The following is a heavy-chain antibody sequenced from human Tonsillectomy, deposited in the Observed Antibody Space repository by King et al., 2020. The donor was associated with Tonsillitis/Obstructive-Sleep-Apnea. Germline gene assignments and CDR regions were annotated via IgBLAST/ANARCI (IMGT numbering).Heavy chain of an antibody. CDR1: GFTFSSYA. CDR3: ARDQGDCSGTSCSQVHYYCGLDV. Sequence: VQLVESGGGVVQPGRSLRLSCAASGFTFSSYAIHWVRQAPGKGLEWMALISYDGSNKYYADSVKGRFTISRDNSKNTLYLKVNSLRAEDTAVYYCARDQGDCSGTSCSQVHYYCGLDVWGQGTTVTVSS. V-gene: IGHV3-30*04. J-gene: IGHJ6*02. D-gene: IGHD2-2*01. CDR2: ISYDGSNK.